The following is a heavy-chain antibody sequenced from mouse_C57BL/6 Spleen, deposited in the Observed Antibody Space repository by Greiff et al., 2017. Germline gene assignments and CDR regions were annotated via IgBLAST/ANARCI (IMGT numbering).Heavy chain of an antibody. V-gene: IGHV1-59*01. CDR2: IDPSDSYT. CDR1: GYTFTSYW. D-gene: IGHD2-3*01. J-gene: IGHJ2*01. Sequence: VQLQQPGAELVRPGTSVKLSCKASGYTFTSYWMHWVKQRPGQGLEWIGVIDPSDSYTNYNQKFKGKATLTVDTSSSTAYMQLSSLTSEDSAVYYCARRDGYYVVDYWGQGTTLTVSS. CDR3: ARRDGYYVVDY.